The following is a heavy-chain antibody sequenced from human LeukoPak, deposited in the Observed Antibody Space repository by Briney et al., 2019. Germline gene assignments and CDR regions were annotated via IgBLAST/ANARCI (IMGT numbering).Heavy chain of an antibody. V-gene: IGHV3-23*01. D-gene: IGHD1-26*01. CDR2: ISGSGATT. CDR1: GFTFISCA. Sequence: GGSLRLSCAASGFTFISCAMTWVRQAPGKGLEWVSSISGSGATTYYADSVKGRFTISIDNSNNTVYLQMNSLRAEDTAVYYCAKDQSRVGASDPFDYWGQGMEVGVSS. CDR3: AKDQSRVGASDPFDY. J-gene: IGHJ4*02.